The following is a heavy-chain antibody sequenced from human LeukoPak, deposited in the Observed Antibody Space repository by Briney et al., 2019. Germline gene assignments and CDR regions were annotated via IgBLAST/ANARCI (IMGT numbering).Heavy chain of an antibody. CDR3: VRDPSGPGFAFDS. V-gene: IGHV3-33*01. CDR2: IWFDGSNK. D-gene: IGHD1-1*01. CDR1: GFIFSNDA. J-gene: IGHJ4*02. Sequence: GRSLRLSCAASGFIFSNDAMHWVRQAPGKGLEWVAFIWFDGSNKHYADSVKGRFTISRDNSEDTLYLQMNSLRAEDTAVYYCVRDPSGPGFAFDSWGQGALVTVSS.